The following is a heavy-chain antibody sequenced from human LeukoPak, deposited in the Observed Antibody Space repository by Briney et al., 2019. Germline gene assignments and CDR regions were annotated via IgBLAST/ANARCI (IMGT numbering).Heavy chain of an antibody. J-gene: IGHJ4*02. Sequence: PGGSLRLSCAASEFTLSSYWMSWVRQAPGKGLEWVANIKQDGSEKYYVDSVKGRFTISRDNAENSLYLQMNNLRVEDTAVYYCARDNGGGDYWGQGTLVTVSS. D-gene: IGHD3-10*01. CDR2: IKQDGSEK. V-gene: IGHV3-7*01. CDR3: ARDNGGGDY. CDR1: EFTLSSYW.